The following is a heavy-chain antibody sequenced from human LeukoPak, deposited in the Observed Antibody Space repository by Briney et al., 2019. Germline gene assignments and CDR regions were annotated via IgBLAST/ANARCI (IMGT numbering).Heavy chain of an antibody. D-gene: IGHD1-1*01. Sequence: ASVKVSCKASGYTFTSDYMNWVRQAPGQGLEWMGWINPNNGGTNSAQKFQGRVTMTRDTSIGTAYMELNRLTYDDTAVYYCGRDRHWNQGNFDYWGQGTLVTVSS. V-gene: IGHV1-2*02. J-gene: IGHJ4*02. CDR1: GYTFTSDY. CDR3: GRDRHWNQGNFDY. CDR2: INPNNGGT.